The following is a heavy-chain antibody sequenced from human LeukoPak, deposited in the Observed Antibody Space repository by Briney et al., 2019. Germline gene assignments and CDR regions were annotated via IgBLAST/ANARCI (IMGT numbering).Heavy chain of an antibody. J-gene: IGHJ4*02. CDR2: VYYSGST. V-gene: IGHV4-59*02. CDR1: GGSVSGYY. D-gene: IGHD2-15*01. CDR3: ARIHRYCSGGACYVLDN. Sequence: SETLSLTCVVSGGSVSGYYWGWIRQPPGRGLEWIGYVYYSGSTNYNPSFKSRITISVDTSRNQFSLQLSSVTAADAAVYYCARIHRYCSGGACYVLDNWGQGTLVAVSS.